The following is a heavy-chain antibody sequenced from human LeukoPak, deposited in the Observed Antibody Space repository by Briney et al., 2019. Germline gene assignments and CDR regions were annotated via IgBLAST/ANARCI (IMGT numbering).Heavy chain of an antibody. CDR3: ARDIDTSGHYFFDY. J-gene: IGHJ4*02. D-gene: IGHD3-22*01. V-gene: IGHV3-7*03. CDR2: INRDGSER. CDR1: GFTFSNYW. Sequence: GGSLRLSCAASGFTFSNYWMTWVRQAPGKGLEWVANINRDGSERYYVDSVKGRFTISRDDAKSSLYLHMNSLRAEDTALYYCARDIDTSGHYFFDYWSQGTLVTVSS.